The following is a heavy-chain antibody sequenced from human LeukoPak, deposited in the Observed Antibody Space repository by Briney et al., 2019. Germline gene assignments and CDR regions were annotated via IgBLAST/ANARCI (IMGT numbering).Heavy chain of an antibody. CDR2: IYSSGTT. CDR3: ARTGYLKPIDS. J-gene: IGHJ4*02. Sequence: GGSLRLSCTASGFTVSSNYMTWIRQAPGKGLEWVSIIYSSGTTYYDDSVKSRFTISRDNSKNTLYLQMNSLRTEDTAVYYCARTGYLKPIDSWGQGTLVTVSS. D-gene: IGHD3-9*01. CDR1: GFTVSSNY. V-gene: IGHV3-66*02.